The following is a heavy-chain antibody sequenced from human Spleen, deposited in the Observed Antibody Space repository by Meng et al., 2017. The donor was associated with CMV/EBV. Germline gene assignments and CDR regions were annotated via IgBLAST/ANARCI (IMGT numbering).Heavy chain of an antibody. V-gene: IGHV3-23*01. CDR2: ISGSGGST. J-gene: IGHJ6*02. CDR1: GFTFSHFA. D-gene: IGHD2-2*02. CDR3: AKVGCSSTSCYISVGNGMDV. Sequence: GESLKISCAASGFTFSHFAMTWVRQAPGKGLEWVSGISGSGGSTYYADSVKGRFTISRDNSKNTLYLHMNSLRAEDTAVYYCAKVGCSSTSCYISVGNGMDVWGQGTTVTVSS.